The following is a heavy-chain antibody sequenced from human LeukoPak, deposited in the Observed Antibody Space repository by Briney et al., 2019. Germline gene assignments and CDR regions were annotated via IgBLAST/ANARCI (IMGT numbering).Heavy chain of an antibody. CDR1: GFTFSGYS. D-gene: IGHD3-10*01. J-gene: IGHJ5*02. CDR2: ISSSGSYI. Sequence: GGSLRLSCAASGFTFSGYSMNWVRQAPGKGLEWVSSISSSGSYIYYADSVKGRFTISRDNAKNSLYLQMNSLRAEDTAVYYCARQMVRGAASFDPWGQGTLVTVSS. CDR3: ARQMVRGAASFDP. V-gene: IGHV3-21*01.